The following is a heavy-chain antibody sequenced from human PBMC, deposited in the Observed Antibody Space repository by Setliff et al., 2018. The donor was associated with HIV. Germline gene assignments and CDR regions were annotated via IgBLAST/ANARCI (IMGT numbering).Heavy chain of an antibody. J-gene: IGHJ4*02. CDR2: IIPIVGRV. D-gene: IGHD6-19*01. CDR3: ARATTRSYNSV. CDR1: GGTISSYT. Sequence: GASVKVSCKASGGTISSYTVSWVRQAPGQGIEWMGGIIPIVGRVNYAQKFEARLTITADTSTNTAYMELSNLGSEDTAIYYCARATTRSYNSVWGQGTLVTVSS. V-gene: IGHV1-69*10.